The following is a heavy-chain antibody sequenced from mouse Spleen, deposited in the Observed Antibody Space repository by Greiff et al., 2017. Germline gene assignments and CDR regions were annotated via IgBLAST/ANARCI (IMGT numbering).Heavy chain of an antibody. J-gene: IGHJ3*01. CDR2: IYPGDGDT. V-gene: IGHV1-82*01. CDR3: APSLLRLKAWFAY. Sequence: QVQLQQSGPELVKPGASVKISCKASGYAFSSSWMNWVKQRPGKGLEWIGRIYPGDGDTNYNGKFKGKATLTADKSSSTAYMQLSSLTSEDSAVYFCAPSLLRLKAWFAYWGQGTLVTVSA. CDR1: GYAFSSSW. D-gene: IGHD1-2*01.